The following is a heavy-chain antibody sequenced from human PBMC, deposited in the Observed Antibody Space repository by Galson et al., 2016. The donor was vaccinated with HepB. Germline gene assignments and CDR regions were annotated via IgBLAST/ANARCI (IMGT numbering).Heavy chain of an antibody. Sequence: ALRLSCAASGFTVSNNYMRWVRQAPGKGLEWVSLIYSGGSTYYADSMKGRFTISRGSSKNTLYLQMNSLRAEDTAVYYCARNRHCSGGSCYGAWGQGTLVTVAA. CDR2: IYSGGST. CDR1: GFTVSNNY. D-gene: IGHD2-15*01. V-gene: IGHV3-66*01. CDR3: ARNRHCSGGSCYGA. J-gene: IGHJ5*02.